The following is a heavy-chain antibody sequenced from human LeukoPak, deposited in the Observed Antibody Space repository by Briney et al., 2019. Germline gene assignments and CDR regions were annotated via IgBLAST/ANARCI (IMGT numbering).Heavy chain of an antibody. CDR2: ISNDLTTI. Sequence: GGSLRLSCAASGFTFSDYRMNWVRQAPGKGLEWISYISNDLTTIHYAASVKGRFTISRDNAKNSLYLQMNSLRAEDTAVYYCARVRSNGWYFDYWGQGTLVTVSS. CDR1: GFTFSDYR. J-gene: IGHJ4*02. V-gene: IGHV3-48*04. D-gene: IGHD6-19*01. CDR3: ARVRSNGWYFDY.